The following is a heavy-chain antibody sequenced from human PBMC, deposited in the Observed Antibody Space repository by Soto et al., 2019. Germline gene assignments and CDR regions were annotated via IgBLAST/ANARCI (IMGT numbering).Heavy chain of an antibody. CDR3: ARDSSSSWYGGYNWFDP. CDR1: GYTFTSYA. Sequence: QVQLVQSGAEVKKPGASVKVSCKASGYTFTSYAMHWVRQAPGQRLEWMGWINAGNGNTKYSQKFQGRVTITRDTAASTDYMELSSRRSEDTAVYYCARDSSSSWYGGYNWFDPWGQGTRVTVSS. J-gene: IGHJ5*02. D-gene: IGHD6-13*01. CDR2: INAGNGNT. V-gene: IGHV1-3*01.